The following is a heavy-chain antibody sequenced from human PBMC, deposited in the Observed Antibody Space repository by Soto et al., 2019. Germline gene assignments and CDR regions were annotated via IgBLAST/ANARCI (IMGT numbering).Heavy chain of an antibody. J-gene: IGHJ4*02. D-gene: IGHD3-10*01. V-gene: IGHV4-4*07. CDR2: IYTTGST. Sequence: SETLSLTCTVSGVSISNNYWNWIRQPAGEGLEWIGRIYTTGSTNYNPSLKGRVTMSVDSPKSQFSLKLTSVTAADTAMYYCARNPSGMLKDRYYFDYWGQGSLVTVSS. CDR1: GVSISNNY. CDR3: ARNPSGMLKDRYYFDY.